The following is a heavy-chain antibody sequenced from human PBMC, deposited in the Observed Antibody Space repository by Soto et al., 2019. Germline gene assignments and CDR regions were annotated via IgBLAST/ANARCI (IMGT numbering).Heavy chain of an antibody. CDR1: GGTFSSYA. Sequence: SVKVSCKASGGTFSSYAISWVRQAPGQGLEWMGGIIPSFGTTNYAQKFQGRVTITADESTSTAYMELSSLRSEDTAVYYCARDPPYSSSSNYYYGMDVWGKGTTVTVSS. CDR2: IIPSFGTT. CDR3: ARDPPYSSSSNYYYGMDV. V-gene: IGHV1-69*13. J-gene: IGHJ6*04. D-gene: IGHD6-6*01.